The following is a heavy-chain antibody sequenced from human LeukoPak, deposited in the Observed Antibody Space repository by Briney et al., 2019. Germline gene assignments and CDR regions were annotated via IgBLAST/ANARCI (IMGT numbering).Heavy chain of an antibody. D-gene: IGHD6-19*01. J-gene: IGHJ4*02. CDR1: GGSFSGYY. CDR2: INHSGST. Sequence: SETLSLTCAVYGGSFSGYYWSWIRQPPGKGLEWMGEINHSGSTKYNAALKRGGTISVDTPKHQLSLQLRSVTAADTAVYYCARVAGWYRYFDYWGQGTLVTVSS. CDR3: ARVAGWYRYFDY. V-gene: IGHV4-34*01.